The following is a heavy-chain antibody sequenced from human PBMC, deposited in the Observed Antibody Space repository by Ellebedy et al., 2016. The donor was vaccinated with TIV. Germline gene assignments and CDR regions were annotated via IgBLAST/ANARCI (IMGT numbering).Heavy chain of an antibody. CDR3: VKEGGNGDHPTTFDC. V-gene: IGHV3-23*01. D-gene: IGHD4-17*01. CDR1: GFTFNSYA. J-gene: IGHJ4*01. Sequence: GESLKISCAASGFTFNSYAMSWVRQAPGKGLEWVSAISGSGGNTYYADSVKGRFTISRDTSKNTLYLQMNRLRAEDTALYYCVKEGGNGDHPTTFDCWGHGTLVTVSS. CDR2: ISGSGGNT.